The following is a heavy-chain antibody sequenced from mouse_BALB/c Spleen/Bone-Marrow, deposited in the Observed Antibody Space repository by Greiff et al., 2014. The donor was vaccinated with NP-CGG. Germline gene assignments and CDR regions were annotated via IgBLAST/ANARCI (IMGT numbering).Heavy chain of an antibody. CDR2: INPYNGGT. J-gene: IGHJ3*01. V-gene: IGHV1S30*01. CDR3: ARQLYGNYAY. Sequence: VQLKESGPELVKPGPSVKISCKASGYSFTGYYMHWVKQSHGKSLEWIGEINPYNGGTSYNQKFKGKATLTVDTPSSTAFMELHSLTSEDSLVYYCARQLYGNYAYWGQGTLVTVSA. D-gene: IGHD2-10*02. CDR1: GYSFTGYY.